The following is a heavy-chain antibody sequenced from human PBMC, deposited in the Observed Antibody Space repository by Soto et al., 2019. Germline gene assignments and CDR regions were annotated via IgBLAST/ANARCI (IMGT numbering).Heavy chain of an antibody. CDR3: AKALYSYGTGYYFDY. D-gene: IGHD5-18*01. J-gene: IGHJ4*02. Sequence: GGSLRLSCAASGFTFSSYGMHWVRQAPGKGLEWVAVISYDGSNKYYADSVKGRFTISRDNSKNTLYLQMNSLRAEDTAVYYCAKALYSYGTGYYFDYWGQGTLVTVSS. CDR2: ISYDGSNK. V-gene: IGHV3-30*18. CDR1: GFTFSSYG.